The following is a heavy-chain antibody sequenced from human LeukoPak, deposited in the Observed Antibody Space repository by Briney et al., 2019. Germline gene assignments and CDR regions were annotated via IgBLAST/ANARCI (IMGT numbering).Heavy chain of an antibody. CDR2: IYYSGST. CDR1: GGSIRSSSYY. V-gene: IGHV4-39*01. J-gene: IGHJ4*02. Sequence: SEPLSLTCTVSGGSIRSSSYYWGWIRQPPGKGLEWIGSIYYSGSTYYNPSLKSRVTISVDTSKNQFSLKLSSVTAAGTAVYYCARQTTPGDFDYWGQGTLVTVSS. CDR3: ARQTTPGDFDY. D-gene: IGHD4-11*01.